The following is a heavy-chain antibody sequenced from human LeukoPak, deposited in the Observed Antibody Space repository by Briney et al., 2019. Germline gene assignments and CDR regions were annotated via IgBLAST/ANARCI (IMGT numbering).Heavy chain of an antibody. V-gene: IGHV3-15*01. Sequence: PVGSLRLSCAASGFTFSNAWMSWVRQAPRKGLEWVGRIKSKTDGGTTDYAAPVKGRFTISRDDSKNTLYLQMNSLKTEDTAVYYCTTGVGAYHFDYWGQGTLVTVSS. CDR1: GFTFSNAW. D-gene: IGHD1-26*01. CDR2: IKSKTDGGTT. CDR3: TTGVGAYHFDY. J-gene: IGHJ4*02.